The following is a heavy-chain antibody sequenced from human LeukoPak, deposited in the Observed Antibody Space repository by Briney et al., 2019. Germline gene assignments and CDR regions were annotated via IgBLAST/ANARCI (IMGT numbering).Heavy chain of an antibody. Sequence: GGSLRLSCAASGFTFSIYAMSWVRQAPGKGLEWVSAISGSGGTAYYADSVKGRFTISRDNSKNTLYLQMNSLRAEDTAVYYCASHRYYDNSGYWYWGQGTLDTVSS. CDR3: ASHRYYDNSGYWY. D-gene: IGHD3-22*01. V-gene: IGHV3-23*01. CDR1: GFTFSIYA. J-gene: IGHJ4*02. CDR2: ISGSGGTA.